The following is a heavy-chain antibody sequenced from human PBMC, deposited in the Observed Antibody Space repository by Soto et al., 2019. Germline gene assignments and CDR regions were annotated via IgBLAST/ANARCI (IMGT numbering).Heavy chain of an antibody. Sequence: QVQLVQSGAEVKKPGSSVKVSCKASGGTFSSYSISWVRQAPGQGLEWMGRIIPILGLANYAQKFQGRVTITADKSTSTVYMDMSSLGSEDTAVYYCASHMNCSGGSCYFSSFDSWGQGTLVTVSS. CDR2: IIPILGLA. CDR3: ASHMNCSGGSCYFSSFDS. CDR1: GGTFSSYS. J-gene: IGHJ4*02. V-gene: IGHV1-69*02. D-gene: IGHD2-15*01.